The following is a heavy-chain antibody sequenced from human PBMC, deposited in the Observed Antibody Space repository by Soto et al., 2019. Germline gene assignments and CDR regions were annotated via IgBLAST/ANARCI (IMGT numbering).Heavy chain of an antibody. D-gene: IGHD2-15*01. CDR1: GDSVSSNSAA. Sequence: SQTLSLTCAISGDSVSSNSAAWNWIRQSPSRGLEWLGRTYYRSKWYNDYAVSVKSRITINPDTSKKQFSLQLNSVTPEDTAVYYCARVVVVAATDYDYYYGMDVWGQGTTATVSS. CDR2: TYYRSKWYN. CDR3: ARVVVVAATDYDYYYGMDV. V-gene: IGHV6-1*01. J-gene: IGHJ6*02.